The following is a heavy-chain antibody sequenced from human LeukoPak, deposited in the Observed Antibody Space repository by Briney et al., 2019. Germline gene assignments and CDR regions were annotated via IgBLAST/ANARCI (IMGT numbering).Heavy chain of an antibody. Sequence: VASVTVSCKASGYTFTSYDINWVRQAAGQGLEWMGWMNPNSGNTGYAQKFQGRVTMTRNTSISTAYMELSSLRSEDTAVYYCARGRHSSGWHYYGMDVWGQGTTVTVSS. CDR1: GYTFTSYD. CDR3: ARGRHSSGWHYYGMDV. D-gene: IGHD6-19*01. CDR2: MNPNSGNT. V-gene: IGHV1-8*01. J-gene: IGHJ6*02.